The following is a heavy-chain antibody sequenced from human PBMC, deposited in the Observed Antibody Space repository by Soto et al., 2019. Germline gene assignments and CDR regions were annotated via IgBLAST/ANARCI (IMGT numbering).Heavy chain of an antibody. V-gene: IGHV1-69*13. D-gene: IGHD3-9*01. CDR1: GGTFSSYA. CDR3: ARDPSLTTSYDILTGNYRVALLSSGMAV. CDR2: IIPIFGTA. Sequence: ASVKVSCKASGGTFSSYAISWVRQAPGQGLEWMGGIIPIFGTANYAQKFQGRVTITADESTSTAYMELSSLRSEDTAVYYCARDPSLTTSYDILTGNYRVALLSSGMAVWGEGTTV. J-gene: IGHJ6*02.